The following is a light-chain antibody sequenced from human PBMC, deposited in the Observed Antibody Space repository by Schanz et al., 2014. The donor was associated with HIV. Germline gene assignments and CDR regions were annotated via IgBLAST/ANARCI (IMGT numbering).Light chain of an antibody. CDR1: SNDIGSYNY. V-gene: IGLV2-8*01. CDR3: SSLAADNTLV. Sequence: QSALTQPPSASGSPGQSVTISCIGTSNDIGSYNYVSWYQQHPGKAPKLMIYEVTKRPSGVPDRFSGSKSGNTASLTVSGLLAEDEGDYYCSSLAADNTLVFGGGTKLTVL. CDR2: EVT. J-gene: IGLJ2*01.